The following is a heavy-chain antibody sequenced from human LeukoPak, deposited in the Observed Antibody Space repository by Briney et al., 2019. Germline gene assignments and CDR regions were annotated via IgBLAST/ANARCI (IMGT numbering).Heavy chain of an antibody. D-gene: IGHD6-19*01. V-gene: IGHV4-59*01. CDR3: ARDLITVAGTDYGMDV. J-gene: IGHJ6*02. Sequence: SETLSLTCTVSGGSISSYYWSWIRQPPGKGLEWIGYIYHSGSTNYNPSLKSRVTISVDTSKNQFSLKLSSVTAADTAVYYCARDLITVAGTDYGMDVWGQGTTVTVSS. CDR1: GGSISSYY. CDR2: IYHSGST.